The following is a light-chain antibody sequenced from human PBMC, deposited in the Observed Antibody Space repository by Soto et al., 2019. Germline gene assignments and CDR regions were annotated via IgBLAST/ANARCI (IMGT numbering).Light chain of an antibody. CDR3: LQYGGSMYT. J-gene: IGKJ2*01. CDR1: QSVSTTY. V-gene: IGKV3-20*01. CDR2: GAS. Sequence: ETVLTQSPGTLSLSPGERATLSCRASQSVSTTYLAWYQQKPGQAPRLLIYGASSRATGIQDRFSGSGSGTDFTLTISRLEPEDFAVYYCLQYGGSMYTFGQGTKLEIK.